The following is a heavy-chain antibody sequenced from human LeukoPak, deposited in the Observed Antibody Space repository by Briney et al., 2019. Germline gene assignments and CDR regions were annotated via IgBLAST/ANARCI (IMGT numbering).Heavy chain of an antibody. CDR3: AELGITMIGGV. D-gene: IGHD3-10*02. V-gene: IGHV3-23*01. J-gene: IGHJ6*04. Sequence: GGSLRLSCAASGFTFSSYAVSWVRQAPGKGLEWVSAISGSGGSTYYANSVKGRFTISRDNSKNTLYLQMNSLRAEDTAVYYCAELGITMIGGVWGKGTTVTISS. CDR2: ISGSGGST. CDR1: GFTFSSYA.